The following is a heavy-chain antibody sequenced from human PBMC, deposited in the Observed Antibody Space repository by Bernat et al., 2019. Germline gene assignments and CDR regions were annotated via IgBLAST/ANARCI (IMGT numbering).Heavy chain of an antibody. J-gene: IGHJ3*02. CDR1: GYTFTGYY. CDR3: ARALDCDYNVDDAFDI. Sequence: LVQSGAEVKKPGASVKVSCKASGYTFTGYYMHWVRQAPGQGLEWMGRINPNSGGTNYAQKFQGRVTMTRDTSISTAYMELSRLRSDDTAVYYCARALDCDYNVDDAFDIWGQGTMVTVSS. D-gene: IGHD4-11*01. CDR2: INPNSGGT. V-gene: IGHV1-2*06.